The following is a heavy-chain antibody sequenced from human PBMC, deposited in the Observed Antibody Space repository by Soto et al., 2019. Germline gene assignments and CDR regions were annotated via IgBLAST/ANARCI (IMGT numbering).Heavy chain of an antibody. CDR3: ARAPHGGAYCGGDCQPQPIDS. Sequence: ASVKVSCKASGYSVTGYYLHWVRQAPGQGLEWMGWINPNSGGTNYAQKFQGRVTMTRDTSFSTAYMELSRLRSDDTAMYFCARAPHGGAYCGGDCQPQPIDSWGQGTLVTVSS. D-gene: IGHD2-21*02. CDR2: INPNSGGT. CDR1: GYSVTGYY. J-gene: IGHJ4*02. V-gene: IGHV1-2*02.